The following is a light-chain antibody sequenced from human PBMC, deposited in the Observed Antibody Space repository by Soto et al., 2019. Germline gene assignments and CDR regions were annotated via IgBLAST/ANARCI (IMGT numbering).Light chain of an antibody. CDR1: SSDVGGYNY. J-gene: IGLJ1*01. V-gene: IGLV2-14*01. CDR3: SSYTSSNIDYV. Sequence: QSVLTQPASVSGSPGQSITISCTGTSSDVGGYNYVSWYQQHPGKAPKLMIYEVSNRPSGVSKRFSGSKSGNTASLTISGLQAEDEADYYCSSYTSSNIDYVFGTGTKLTVL. CDR2: EVS.